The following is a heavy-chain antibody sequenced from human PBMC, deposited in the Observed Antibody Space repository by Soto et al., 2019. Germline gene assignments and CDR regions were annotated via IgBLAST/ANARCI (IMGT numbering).Heavy chain of an antibody. CDR1: GGSISSGDYY. V-gene: IGHV4-30-4*01. J-gene: IGHJ5*02. Sequence: QVQLQESGPGLVKPSQTLSLTCTVSGGSISSGDYYWSWIRQPPGKGLEWIGYIYYSGSTYYNPSLKSRVTISVDTSKNQFSLKLSSVTAADTAVYYCVRGRITMVRGVRSYNWFDPWGQGTLVTVSS. D-gene: IGHD3-10*01. CDR3: VRGRITMVRGVRSYNWFDP. CDR2: IYYSGST.